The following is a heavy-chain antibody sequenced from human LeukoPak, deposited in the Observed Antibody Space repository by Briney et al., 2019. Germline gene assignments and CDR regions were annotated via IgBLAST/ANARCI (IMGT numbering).Heavy chain of an antibody. CDR2: IYYSGST. Sequence: SETLSPTCTVSGGSISSYYWSWIRQPPGKGLEWIGYIYYSGSTSYNPSLKSRVTISVDTSKNQFSLKLSSVTAADTAVYYCARVPGYYYYGMDVWGQGTTVTVSS. J-gene: IGHJ6*02. CDR3: ARVPGYYYYGMDV. CDR1: GGSISSYY. V-gene: IGHV4-59*01.